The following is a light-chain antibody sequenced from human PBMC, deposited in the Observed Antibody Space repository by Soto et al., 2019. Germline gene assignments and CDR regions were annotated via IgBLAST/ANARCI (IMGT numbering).Light chain of an antibody. CDR3: TSWTTSTTMI. J-gene: IGLJ2*01. Sequence: ALTQPPSVSGSPGQSITISCTGTSSDIGAYNFVSWYQQHPGKAPKLMLYDVNIRPSGVSNRFSGSKSGNTASLTISGLQAEDEADYYCTSWTTSTTMIFGGGTKVTVL. CDR1: SSDIGAYNF. CDR2: DVN. V-gene: IGLV2-14*03.